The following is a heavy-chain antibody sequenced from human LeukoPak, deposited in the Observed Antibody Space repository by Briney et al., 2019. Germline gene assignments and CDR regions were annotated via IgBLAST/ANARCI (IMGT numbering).Heavy chain of an antibody. CDR2: ISSTSNSI. CDR3: ARSRWDY. V-gene: IGHV3-48*01. CDR1: GFTFSSNS. D-gene: IGHD2-15*01. J-gene: IGHJ4*02. Sequence: PGGSLRLSCAASGFTFSSNSMNWVRQAPGKGLEWVAYISSTSNSIHYADSVQGRFTISRDEAKSSLYLQMNSLRVEDTAVYYCARSRWDYWGQGTLVTVSS.